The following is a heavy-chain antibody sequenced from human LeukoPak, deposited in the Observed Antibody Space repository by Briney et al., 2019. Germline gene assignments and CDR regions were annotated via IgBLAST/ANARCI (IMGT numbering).Heavy chain of an antibody. CDR3: ARGDQGGELWFLVDP. V-gene: IGHV1-8*01. J-gene: IGHJ5*02. Sequence: ASAKVSFTASGYTFTSYDINWVRQAPGQGVGGVGSMTPNSGTPGYPQKFQGSVTITSNTSITTPYMELSSLRSEDTAVYYCARGDQGGELWFLVDPWGQGTLVTVSS. D-gene: IGHD5-18*01. CDR1: GYTFTSYD. CDR2: MTPNSGTP.